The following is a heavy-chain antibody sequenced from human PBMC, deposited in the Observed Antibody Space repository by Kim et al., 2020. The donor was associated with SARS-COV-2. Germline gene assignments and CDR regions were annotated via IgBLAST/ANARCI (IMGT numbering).Heavy chain of an antibody. D-gene: IGHD5-12*01. J-gene: IGHJ4*02. Sequence: YYNPSLKSRVTISVDTSKNQFSLKLSSVTAADTAVYYCARQGGYDRRFDYWGQGTLVTVSS. V-gene: IGHV4-39*01. CDR3: ARQGGYDRRFDY.